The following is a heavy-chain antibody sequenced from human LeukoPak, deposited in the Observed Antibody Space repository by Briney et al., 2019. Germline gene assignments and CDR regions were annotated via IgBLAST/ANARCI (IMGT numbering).Heavy chain of an antibody. Sequence: PSETLSLTCAVYGGSFSGYYWSWIRQPPGKGLEWIGEINHSGSTNYNPSLKSRVTISVDTSKNQFSLKLSSVTAADTAVYYCARRSGSSSGWRRYGGSFDYWGQGTLVTVSS. CDR3: ARRSGSSSGWRRYGGSFDY. CDR1: GGSFSGYY. J-gene: IGHJ4*02. D-gene: IGHD6-19*01. V-gene: IGHV4-34*01. CDR2: INHSGST.